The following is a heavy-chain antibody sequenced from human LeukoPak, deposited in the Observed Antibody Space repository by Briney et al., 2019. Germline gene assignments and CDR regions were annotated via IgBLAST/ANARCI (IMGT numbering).Heavy chain of an antibody. D-gene: IGHD6-25*01. CDR2: IRSKANSYAT. J-gene: IGHJ6*03. V-gene: IGHV3-73*01. CDR1: GFTFSGSA. Sequence: PGGSLRLSCAASGFTFSGSAMHWVRQASGKGLEWVGRIRSKANSYATAYAASVKGRFTISRENAKNSLYLQMNSLRAGDTAVYYCARDRGRYYMDVWGKGTTVTISS. CDR3: ARDRGRYYMDV.